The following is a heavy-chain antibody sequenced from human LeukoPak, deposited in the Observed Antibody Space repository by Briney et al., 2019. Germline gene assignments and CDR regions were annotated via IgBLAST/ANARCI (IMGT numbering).Heavy chain of an antibody. D-gene: IGHD3-22*01. CDR3: ARAVYYYDSSGYFSY. CDR1: GGSISSGDYY. CDR2: IYYSGST. Sequence: SQTLSLTCTVSGGSISSGDYYWSWIPQPPGKGLKWIGYIYYSGSTYYNPSLKSRVTISVDTYKNQFSLKLSSVTAADTAVYYCARAVYYYDSSGYFSYWGQGTLVTVSS. J-gene: IGHJ4*02. V-gene: IGHV4-30-4*01.